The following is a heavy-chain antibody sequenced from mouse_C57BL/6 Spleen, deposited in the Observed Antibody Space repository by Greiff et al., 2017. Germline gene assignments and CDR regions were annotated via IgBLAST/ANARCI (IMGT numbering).Heavy chain of an antibody. CDR1: GFTFSSYA. D-gene: IGHD1-1*01. J-gene: IGHJ2*01. CDR3: AREVLITTPFDY. V-gene: IGHV5-4*01. Sequence: EVQGVESGGGLVKPGGSLKLSCAASGFTFSSYAMSWVRQTPEKRLEWVATISDGGSYTYYPDNVKGRFTISSENAKNNLYLQMSHLKSEDTAMYYCAREVLITTPFDYWGQGTTLTVSS. CDR2: ISDGGSYT.